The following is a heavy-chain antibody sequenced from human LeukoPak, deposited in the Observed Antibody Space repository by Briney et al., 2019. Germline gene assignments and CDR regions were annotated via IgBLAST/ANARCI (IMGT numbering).Heavy chain of an antibody. CDR3: ARGSGSYSY. D-gene: IGHD1-26*01. J-gene: IGHJ4*02. Sequence: PGGSLRLSCAASGFTFSSYEMNWVRQAPGKGLEWVSYISSSGSTIYYADSVKGRFTIPRDNAKNSLYLQMNNLRAEDTAVYYCARGSGSYSYWGQGTLVTVSS. CDR2: ISSSGSTI. V-gene: IGHV3-48*03. CDR1: GFTFSSYE.